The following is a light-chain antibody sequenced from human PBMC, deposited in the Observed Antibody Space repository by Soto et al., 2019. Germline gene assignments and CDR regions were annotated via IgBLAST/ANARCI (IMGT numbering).Light chain of an antibody. Sequence: QSVLTQPPSVSGAPGQRVTISCTGRSSNIGAGYDVHWYQQLPGTAPKLLIFANSNRPSGVPDRFSGSKSGTSASLAITGLRAEDEADYYCHSFDSSLSNYVFGTGTKLTVL. CDR1: SSNIGAGYD. J-gene: IGLJ1*01. CDR3: HSFDSSLSNYV. CDR2: ANS. V-gene: IGLV1-40*01.